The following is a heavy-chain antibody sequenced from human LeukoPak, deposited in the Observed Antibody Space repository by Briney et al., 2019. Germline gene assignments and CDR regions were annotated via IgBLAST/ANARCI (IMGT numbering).Heavy chain of an antibody. Sequence: PSETLSLTCAVYGGSFSGYYWSWIRQPPGKGPEWIGEINHSGSTNYNPSLKSRVTISVDTSKNQFSLKLSSVTAADTAVYYCARGLGATGPYDYWGQGTLVTVSS. J-gene: IGHJ4*02. D-gene: IGHD3-9*01. CDR2: INHSGST. V-gene: IGHV4-34*01. CDR3: ARGLGATGPYDY. CDR1: GGSFSGYY.